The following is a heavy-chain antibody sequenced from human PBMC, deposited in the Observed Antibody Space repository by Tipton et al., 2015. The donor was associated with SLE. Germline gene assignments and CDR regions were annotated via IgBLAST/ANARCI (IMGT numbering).Heavy chain of an antibody. D-gene: IGHD3-22*01. V-gene: IGHV3-21*01. J-gene: IGHJ3*02. CDR2: ISSSSSYI. CDR3: ARVGDSSGPINI. Sequence: SLRLSCAASGFTFSSYSMNWVRQAPGKGLDWVSSISSSSSYIYYADSVKGRFTISRDNAKNSLYLQMNSLRAEDTAVYYCARVGDSSGPINIWGQGTMVTVSS. CDR1: GFTFSSYS.